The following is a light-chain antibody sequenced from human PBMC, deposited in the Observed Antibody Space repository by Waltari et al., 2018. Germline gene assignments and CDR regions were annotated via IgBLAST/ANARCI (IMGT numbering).Light chain of an antibody. CDR3: AAWDDSLNGPV. CDR1: SSNIGSTT. V-gene: IGLV1-44*01. CDR2: SNN. J-gene: IGLJ2*01. Sequence: QSVLTQPPSASGTPGQRVTISCSGRSSNIGSTTVNWYQQLPGTAPKLLIYSNNQPPSGVPDRFSGSKSGTSASLAISGLQSEDEADYYCAAWDDSLNGPVFGGGTKLTVL.